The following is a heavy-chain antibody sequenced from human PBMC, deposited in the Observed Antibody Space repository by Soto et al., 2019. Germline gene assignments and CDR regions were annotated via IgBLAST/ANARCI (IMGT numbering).Heavy chain of an antibody. D-gene: IGHD6-19*01. CDR1: GFTFSTHA. Sequence: QVQLVESGGGVVQPEMSLRLSCAASGFTFSTHAMHWVRQAPGKGLEWVAMIWNDGSNQHYADSVKGRFTVSRDNSEHPVSLQMNSLRVEDTAVYYCGRDPPGSGLSLDYWGQGTLVTVSS. CDR3: GRDPPGSGLSLDY. J-gene: IGHJ4*02. V-gene: IGHV3-33*01. CDR2: IWNDGSNQ.